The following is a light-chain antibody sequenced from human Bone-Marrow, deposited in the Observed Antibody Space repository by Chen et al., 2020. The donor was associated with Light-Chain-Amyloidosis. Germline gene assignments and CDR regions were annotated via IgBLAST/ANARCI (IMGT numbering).Light chain of an antibody. CDR2: EVT. CDR3: SSYTITNTLV. J-gene: IGLJ1*01. CDR1: SSDVGGDNP. Sequence: QSALTQPASVSGSPGQSLTISCTGTSSDVGGDNPVSWYQQHPDKAPKLMIYEVTNRPSWVHDRFAGYKSDNTASLTISGLQTEDEADYFCSSYTITNTLVFGSGTRVTVL. V-gene: IGLV2-14*01.